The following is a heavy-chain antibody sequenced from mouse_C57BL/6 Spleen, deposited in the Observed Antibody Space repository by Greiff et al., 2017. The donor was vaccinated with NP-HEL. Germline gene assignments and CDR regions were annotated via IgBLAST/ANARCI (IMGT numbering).Heavy chain of an antibody. D-gene: IGHD4-1*01. Sequence: QVHVKQPGTELVQPGASVKLSCKASGYTFTSYWMHWVKQRPGQGLEWIGNINPSNGGTNYNEKFKSKATLTVDKSSSTAYMQLSSLTSEDSAVYYCARTGTRGAWFAYWGQGTLVTVSA. CDR3: ARTGTRGAWFAY. CDR1: GYTFTSYW. V-gene: IGHV1-53*01. J-gene: IGHJ3*01. CDR2: INPSNGGT.